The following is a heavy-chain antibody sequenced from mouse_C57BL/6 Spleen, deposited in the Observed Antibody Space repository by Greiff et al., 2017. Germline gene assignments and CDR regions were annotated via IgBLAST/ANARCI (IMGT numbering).Heavy chain of an antibody. D-gene: IGHD2-2*01. J-gene: IGHJ4*01. CDR2: IWRGGST. CDR3: AKTKPHLVKDAMDY. Sequence: QVQLQQSGPGLVQPSQSLSITCTVSGFSLTDYAVHWVRQSPGKGLEWLGVIWRGGSTDYNAAIMSRLSITKDNSKSQVFFKMNSLQADDTAIDYCAKTKPHLVKDAMDYWGQGTSVTVSS. V-gene: IGHV2-5*01. CDR1: GFSLTDYA.